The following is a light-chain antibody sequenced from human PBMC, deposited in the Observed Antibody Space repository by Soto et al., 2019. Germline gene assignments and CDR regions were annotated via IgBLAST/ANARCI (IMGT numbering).Light chain of an antibody. J-gene: IGKJ1*01. CDR1: QSISDS. V-gene: IGKV1-5*03. Sequence: DIEMTQSPSTLSASVGDRVTITRRASQSISDSLALYQQKPGKAPKILIYEASNLKSGLPSRFSGSRSGTEYSITISILQSGDFATYDCQQYNDYWTFGQGTKVEIK. CDR2: EAS. CDR3: QQYNDYWT.